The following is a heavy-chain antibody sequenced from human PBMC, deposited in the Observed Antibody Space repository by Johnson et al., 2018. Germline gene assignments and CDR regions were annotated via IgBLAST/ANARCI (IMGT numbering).Heavy chain of an antibody. Sequence: VQLVESGGGLVEAGGSLRLSCAASGFTFSDYYMTWIRQAQGKGLEWVSYISPSGTNIYYADPVKGRFTLSRDNAKNSLTLQMNSLRAEDTALYYCASARLCSRTSCFSMDVWGQGTTVTVSS. V-gene: IGHV3-11*01. CDR2: ISPSGTNI. CDR3: ASARLCSRTSCFSMDV. CDR1: GFTFSDYY. D-gene: IGHD2-2*01. J-gene: IGHJ6*02.